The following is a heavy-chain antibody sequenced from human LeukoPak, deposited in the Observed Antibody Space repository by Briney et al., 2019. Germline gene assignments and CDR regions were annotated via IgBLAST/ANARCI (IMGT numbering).Heavy chain of an antibody. CDR3: ARDREPTIKKYCSGGSCYLNWFDP. D-gene: IGHD2-15*01. CDR2: IIPIFGTA. J-gene: IGHJ5*02. V-gene: IGHV1-69*13. Sequence: ASVKVSCKASGGTFSSYAISWVRQAPGQGLEWMGGIIPIFGTANYAQKFQGRVTITDDESTSTAYMELSSLRSEDTAVYYCARDREPTIKKYCSGGSCYLNWFDPWGQGTLVTVSS. CDR1: GGTFSSYA.